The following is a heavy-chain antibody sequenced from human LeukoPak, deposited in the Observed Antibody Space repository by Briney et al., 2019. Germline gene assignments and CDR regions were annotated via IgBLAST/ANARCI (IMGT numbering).Heavy chain of an antibody. J-gene: IGHJ4*02. CDR2: IRYDGTNK. D-gene: IGHD6-13*01. CDR1: GFTFNSYG. Sequence: GGSLRLSCAASGFTFNSYGMHWVRQAPGKGLEWVAFIRYDGTNKYYADSVKGRFTISRDNSKNTPYLQMNSLRAEDTAVYSCAKVRLAAAGQYYFDYWGQGTLVTVSS. CDR3: AKVRLAAAGQYYFDY. V-gene: IGHV3-30*02.